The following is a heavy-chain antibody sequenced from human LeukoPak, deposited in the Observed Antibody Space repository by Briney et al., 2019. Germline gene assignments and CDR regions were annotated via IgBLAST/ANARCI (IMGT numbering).Heavy chain of an antibody. V-gene: IGHV3-33*01. D-gene: IGHD1-26*01. CDR2: IWFDGSNK. J-gene: IGHJ4*02. CDR1: GFSFSTYG. Sequence: GRSLRLSCVATGFSFSTYGMHWVRQAPGKGLEWVAVIWFDGSNKYYADSVKGRFTISRDNSKNTLYLQMNNLRADDTAVYYCARASGCYDYWGQGTLVTVSS. CDR3: ARASGCYDY.